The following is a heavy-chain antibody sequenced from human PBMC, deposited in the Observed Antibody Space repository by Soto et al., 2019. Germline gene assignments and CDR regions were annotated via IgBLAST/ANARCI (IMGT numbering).Heavy chain of an antibody. Sequence: PXGCLRLRCAASCFTVSSKYMSWVRQAPGKGLEWVSVIYSGGSTYYADSVKGRFTISRDNSKNTLYLQMNSLRAEDTAVYYCARRASGWSSHYFEYWGQGTLVTVSS. V-gene: IGHV3-53*01. J-gene: IGHJ4*02. D-gene: IGHD6-19*01. CDR3: ARRASGWSSHYFEY. CDR2: IYSGGST. CDR1: CFTVSSKY.